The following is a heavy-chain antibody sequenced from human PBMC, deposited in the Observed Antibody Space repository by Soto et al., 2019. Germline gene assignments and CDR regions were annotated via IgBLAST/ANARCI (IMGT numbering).Heavy chain of an antibody. D-gene: IGHD4-4*01. V-gene: IGHV3-64D*08. Sequence: GGSLRLSCSASGFTFSSYAMHWVRQAPGKGLEYVSAISSNGGSTYYAESVKGRFTISRDNSKNTLYLQMNSLRAEDTAVYYCGKAVYGNIDYGMDVWGQGTTVTVSS. CDR2: ISSNGGST. CDR1: GFTFSSYA. CDR3: GKAVYGNIDYGMDV. J-gene: IGHJ6*02.